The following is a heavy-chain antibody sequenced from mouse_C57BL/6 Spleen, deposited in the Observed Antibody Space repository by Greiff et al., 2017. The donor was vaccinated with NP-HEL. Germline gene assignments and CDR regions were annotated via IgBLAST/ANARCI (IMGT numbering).Heavy chain of an antibody. CDR3: ASRGRLLRDFDY. J-gene: IGHJ2*01. Sequence: QVQLQQPGAELVKPGASVKMSCKASGYTFTSYWITWVKQRPGQGLEWIGDIYPGSGSTNYNEKFKSKATLTVDTSSSTAYMQRSSLTSEDSAVYYCASRGRLLRDFDYWGQGTTLTVSS. V-gene: IGHV1-55*01. D-gene: IGHD2-3*01. CDR2: IYPGSGST. CDR1: GYTFTSYW.